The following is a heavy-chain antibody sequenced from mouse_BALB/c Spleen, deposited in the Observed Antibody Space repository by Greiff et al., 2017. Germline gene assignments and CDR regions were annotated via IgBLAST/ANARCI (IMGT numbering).Heavy chain of an antibody. J-gene: IGHJ4*01. CDR1: GYTFTSYW. V-gene: IGHV1-69*02. D-gene: IGHD2-14*01. CDR2: IYPSDSYT. Sequence: QVQLQQSGAELVRPGASVKLSCKASGYTFTSYWINWVKQRPGQGLEWIGNIYPSDSYTNYNQKFKDKATLTVDKSSSTAYMQLSSPTSEDSAVYYCTRGSRRYDVYAMDYWGQGTSVTVSS. CDR3: TRGSRRYDVYAMDY.